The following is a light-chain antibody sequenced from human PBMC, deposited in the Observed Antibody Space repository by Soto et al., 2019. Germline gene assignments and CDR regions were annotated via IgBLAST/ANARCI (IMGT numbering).Light chain of an antibody. CDR3: QQSYSTPLT. CDR2: AAP. Sequence: DIQMTQSPSSLSASVGDRVTITCRASQSISSYLNWYQQKPGKAPKLLIYAAPSLQSGVPSRFSGSGSGTDFTLTISSLQPEDFETYYCQQSYSTPLTFGGGTKVDIK. J-gene: IGKJ4*01. CDR1: QSISSY. V-gene: IGKV1-39*01.